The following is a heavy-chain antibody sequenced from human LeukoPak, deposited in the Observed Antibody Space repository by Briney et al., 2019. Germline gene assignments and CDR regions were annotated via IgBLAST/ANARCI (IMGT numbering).Heavy chain of an antibody. CDR2: IYPGDSDT. V-gene: IGHV5-51*01. CDR3: ASQVEERKKIYYFAMDV. CDR1: GYSFTSYW. D-gene: IGHD1-1*01. J-gene: IGHJ6*02. Sequence: GESLKISCKGSGYSFTSYWIGWVRQMPGKGLEWMGIIYPGDSDTRYSPSFQGQVTISADKSISTAYLQWSSLKASDTAMYYCASQVEERKKIYYFAMDVWGQGTTVTVSS.